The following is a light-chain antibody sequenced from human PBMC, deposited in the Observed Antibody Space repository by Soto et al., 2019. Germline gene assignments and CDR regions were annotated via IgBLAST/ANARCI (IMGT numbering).Light chain of an antibody. CDR1: QSISSW. V-gene: IGKV1-5*01. CDR3: QQYNSYWT. CDR2: DAS. J-gene: IGKJ1*01. Sequence: DIQMTQSPSTLSASVGDRVTITCRASQSISSWLAWYQQKPGKAPKLLIYDASSLESGVPSRFSGSGSGTESTLTISSLQPDDFATYYCQQYNSYWTFGQGTMVDIK.